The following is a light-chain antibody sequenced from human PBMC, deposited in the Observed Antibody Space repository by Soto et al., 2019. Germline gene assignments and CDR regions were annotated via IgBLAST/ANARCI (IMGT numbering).Light chain of an antibody. CDR2: GAS. CDR1: QSVRSN. Sequence: EIVMTQSPATLSVSPGEGATVSCRASQSVRSNLAWNQQKPGQAPRLLIYGASTRATGIPARFSASGSGTEFTLTISSLQSEDFAVYYCQQYDKWPPSNTFGQGTKLEIK. CDR3: QQYDKWPPSNT. V-gene: IGKV3-15*01. J-gene: IGKJ2*01.